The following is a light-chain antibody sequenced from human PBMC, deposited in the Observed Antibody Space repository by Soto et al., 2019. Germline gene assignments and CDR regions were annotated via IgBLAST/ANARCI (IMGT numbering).Light chain of an antibody. CDR3: QQYGSSPQT. V-gene: IGKV3-20*01. CDR1: QSVTSTS. J-gene: IGKJ1*01. CDR2: RAS. Sequence: EIVMTQSPATLSVSPGARATLSCRAGQSVTSTSLAWYQRKPGQAPRLLIYRASSRDTGIPDRFSGSGSGTDFTLTIGRLEPEDFAVYYCQQYGSSPQTFGQGTKVDIK.